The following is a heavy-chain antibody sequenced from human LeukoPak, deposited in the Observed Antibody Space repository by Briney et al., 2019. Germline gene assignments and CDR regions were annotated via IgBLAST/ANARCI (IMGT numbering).Heavy chain of an antibody. J-gene: IGHJ4*02. Sequence: GGSLRLSCTTSGFTFSSYALSWVRQAPGKGLEWVSGISWNSGSIGYADSVKGRFTISRDNAKNSLYLQMNSLRAEDTALYYCAKDTDSSGYHFDYWGQGTLVTVSS. CDR1: GFTFSSYA. CDR3: AKDTDSSGYHFDY. CDR2: ISWNSGSI. D-gene: IGHD3-22*01. V-gene: IGHV3-9*01.